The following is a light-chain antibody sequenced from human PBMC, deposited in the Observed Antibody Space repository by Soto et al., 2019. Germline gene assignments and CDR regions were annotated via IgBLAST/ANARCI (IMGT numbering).Light chain of an antibody. Sequence: QSALTQPPSASGSHGQSVTISCTGTSSDVGGYNYVSWYQQHPGKVPKLMVYEVNKRPSGVPDRFSGSKSGNTASLTVSGRQAEDEADYYCTSYAGGNNVFGTGTKVTVL. J-gene: IGLJ1*01. CDR2: EVN. CDR3: TSYAGGNNV. CDR1: SSDVGGYNY. V-gene: IGLV2-8*01.